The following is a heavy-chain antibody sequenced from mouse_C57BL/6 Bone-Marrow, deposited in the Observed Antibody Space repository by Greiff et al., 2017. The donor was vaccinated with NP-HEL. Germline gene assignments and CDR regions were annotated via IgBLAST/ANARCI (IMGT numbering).Heavy chain of an antibody. Sequence: EVQVVESGGGLVQPGGSLKLSCAASGFTFSDYGMAWVRQAPRKGPEWVAFISTLAYSIYYADTVTGRFTISRENAKNTLYLEMSSLRSEDTAMYYCARGGYGNYGPFDYWGQGTTLTVSS. CDR3: ARGGYGNYGPFDY. J-gene: IGHJ2*01. CDR2: ISTLAYSI. CDR1: GFTFSDYG. D-gene: IGHD2-1*01. V-gene: IGHV5-15*01.